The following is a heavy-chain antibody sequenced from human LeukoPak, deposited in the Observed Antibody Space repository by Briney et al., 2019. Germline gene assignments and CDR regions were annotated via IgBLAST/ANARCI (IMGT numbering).Heavy chain of an antibody. CDR2: IYTSGST. D-gene: IGHD3-3*01. J-gene: IGHJ6*03. Sequence: SETLSLTCTVSGGSISSYYWSWIRQPPGKGLEWIGYIYTSGSTNYNPSLKSRVTISVDTSKNQFSLKLSSVTAADTAVYYCARLTYYDFWSGYSSYYYYYMDVWGKGTTVTVSS. CDR1: GGSISSYY. CDR3: ARLTYYDFWSGYSSYYYYYMDV. V-gene: IGHV4-4*09.